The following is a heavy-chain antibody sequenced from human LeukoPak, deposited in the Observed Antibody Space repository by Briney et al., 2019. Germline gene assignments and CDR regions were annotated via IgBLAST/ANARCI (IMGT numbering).Heavy chain of an antibody. CDR3: ARDDFDYNDLVSVIHI. J-gene: IGHJ3*02. D-gene: IGHD3-3*01. V-gene: IGHV4-4*07. CDR1: GGSISSYY. CDR2: IYTSGST. Sequence: SETLSLTCTVSGGSISSYYWSWIRQPAGKGLEWIGRIYTSGSTNYNPSLKSRVTMSVDTSKNQFSLRLSSVTAADTAVYYCARDDFDYNDLVSVIHIWGQGTMVTVSS.